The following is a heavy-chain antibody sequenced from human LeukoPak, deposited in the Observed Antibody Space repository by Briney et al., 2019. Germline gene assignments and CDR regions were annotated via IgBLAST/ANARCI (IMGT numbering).Heavy chain of an antibody. Sequence: GASVKVSCTASGYTFTSYYMHWVRQAPGQGLEWMGIINPSGGSTSYAQKFQGRVTMTRDTSTSTVYMELSSLRSEDTAVYYCARAPREYCSSISCYKGWFDPWGQGTLVTVSS. CDR1: GYTFTSYY. CDR2: INPSGGST. D-gene: IGHD2-2*02. V-gene: IGHV1-46*01. CDR3: ARAPREYCSSISCYKGWFDP. J-gene: IGHJ5*02.